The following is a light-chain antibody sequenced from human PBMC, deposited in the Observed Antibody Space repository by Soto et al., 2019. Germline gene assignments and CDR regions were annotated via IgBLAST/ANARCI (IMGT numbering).Light chain of an antibody. CDR1: QSVSSSY. Sequence: EIVLTQSPGTLSLSLGERVTLSCRASQSVSSSYLAWYQQKPGQAPRLLIYATSSRATGIPDRFSGSGSGTDFTLTISRLEPEDFAVYYCQQYGNSPRYSFGQGTKLEIK. CDR3: QQYGNSPRYS. V-gene: IGKV3-20*01. J-gene: IGKJ2*03. CDR2: ATS.